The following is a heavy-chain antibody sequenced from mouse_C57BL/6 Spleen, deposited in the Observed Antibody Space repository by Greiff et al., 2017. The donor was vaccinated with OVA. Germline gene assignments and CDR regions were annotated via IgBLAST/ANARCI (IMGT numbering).Heavy chain of an antibody. CDR1: GFTFSSYT. CDR2: ISGGGGNT. Sequence: EVKVEESGGGLVKPGGSLKLSCAASGFTFSSYTMSWVRQTPEKRLEWVATISGGGGNTYYPDSVKGRFTISRDNAKNTLYLQMSSLRSEDTALYDCARFGALLRSPYAMDYWGQGTSVTVSS. J-gene: IGHJ4*01. V-gene: IGHV5-9*01. CDR3: ARFGALLRSPYAMDY. D-gene: IGHD1-1*01.